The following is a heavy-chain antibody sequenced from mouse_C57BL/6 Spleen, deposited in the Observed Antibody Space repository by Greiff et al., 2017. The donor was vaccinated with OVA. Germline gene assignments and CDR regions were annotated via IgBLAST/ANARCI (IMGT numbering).Heavy chain of an antibody. CDR3: APRATVAVDY. Sequence: VKLMESGAELARPGASVKLSCKASGYTFTSYGISWVKQRTGQGLEWIGEIYPRSGNTYYNEKFKGKATLTADKSSSTAYMELRSLTSEDSAVYFCAPRATVAVDYWGQGTTLTVSS. D-gene: IGHD1-1*01. V-gene: IGHV1-81*01. J-gene: IGHJ2*01. CDR2: IYPRSGNT. CDR1: GYTFTSYG.